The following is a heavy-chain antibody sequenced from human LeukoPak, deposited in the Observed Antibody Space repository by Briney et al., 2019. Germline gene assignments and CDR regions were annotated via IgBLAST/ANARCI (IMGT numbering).Heavy chain of an antibody. V-gene: IGHV1-18*01. J-gene: IGHJ4*02. D-gene: IGHD3-22*01. CDR2: ISAYNGNT. CDR1: GYTFTSYG. Sequence: ASVKVSCKASGYTFTSYGISWVRQAPGQGLEWMGWISAYNGNTNYAQKIQGRVTMTTDASTSTAYMELRSLRSDDTAVYYCARGPGTYITMIVVPFAYWGQGTPVTVSS. CDR3: ARGPGTYITMIVVPFAY.